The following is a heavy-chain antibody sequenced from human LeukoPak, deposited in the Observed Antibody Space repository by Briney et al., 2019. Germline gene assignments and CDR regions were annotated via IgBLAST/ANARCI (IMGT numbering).Heavy chain of an antibody. CDR2: IYYSGST. Sequence: SETLSLTCTVSGGSISSYYWSWIRQPPGKGLEWIGYIYYSGSTNYNPSLTSRVTISVDTSKNQFSLKLSSVTAADTAVYYCARDRRYYDDFYGMDVWGQGTTVTVSS. J-gene: IGHJ6*02. V-gene: IGHV4-59*01. CDR1: GGSISSYY. CDR3: ARDRRYYDDFYGMDV. D-gene: IGHD3-22*01.